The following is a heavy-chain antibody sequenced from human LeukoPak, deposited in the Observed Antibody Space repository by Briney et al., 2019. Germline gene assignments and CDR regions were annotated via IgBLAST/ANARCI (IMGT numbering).Heavy chain of an antibody. CDR3: AIGDSLGELSSSFEY. J-gene: IGHJ4*02. CDR1: GFTFSKYA. D-gene: IGHD3-16*02. Sequence: GRSLRLSCAASGFTFSKYAMHWVRQAPDKGLEWVAVVSYDGSNKYYADSVKGRFTVSRDNSKNTLYLQMNSLRAEDTAVYYCAIGDSLGELSSSFEYWGQGTLVTVSS. V-gene: IGHV3-30*04. CDR2: VSYDGSNK.